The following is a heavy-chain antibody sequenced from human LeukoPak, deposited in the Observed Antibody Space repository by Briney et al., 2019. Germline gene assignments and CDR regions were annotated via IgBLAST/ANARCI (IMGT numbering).Heavy chain of an antibody. V-gene: IGHV5-51*01. CDR1: GYSSTSYW. D-gene: IGHD1-26*01. J-gene: IGHJ6*03. CDR3: ARLGATATGYYYYYMDV. Sequence: GESLKISCKGSGYSSTSYWIGWVRQLPGKGLERRGIIYPGDSDTRYSPSFQGQVTISADKSINNAYLQWSSLKASDTAMYYCARLGATATGYYYYYMDVWGKGTTVTVSS. CDR2: IYPGDSDT.